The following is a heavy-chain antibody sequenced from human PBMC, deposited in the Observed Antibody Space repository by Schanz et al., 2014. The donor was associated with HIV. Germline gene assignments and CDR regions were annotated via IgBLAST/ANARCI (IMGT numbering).Heavy chain of an antibody. CDR1: GFTFDDYA. Sequence: VQLVESGGGLVQPGRSLRLSCAASGFTFDDYAMHWVRQAPGKGLEWVAVIWYDENNRHYADSVKGRFIISRDNSRDMVFLQMTSLRTEDTAIYYCAKDNGGDVGDFFDIWGQGTLVTVSS. D-gene: IGHD2-21*02. V-gene: IGHV3-33*03. J-gene: IGHJ4*02. CDR3: AKDNGGDVGDFFDI. CDR2: IWYDENNR.